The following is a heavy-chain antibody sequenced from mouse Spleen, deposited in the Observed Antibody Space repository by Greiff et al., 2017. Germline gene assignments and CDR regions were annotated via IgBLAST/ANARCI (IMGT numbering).Heavy chain of an antibody. CDR2: ISSGGGNT. CDR1: GFTFSSYT. D-gene: IGHD1-1*01. CDR3: GRQMICYGAMGY. V-gene: IGHV5-9*04. Sequence: EVKLVESGGGLVKPGGSLKLSCAASGFTFSSYTMSWVRQTPAKRLEWVATISSGGGNTYYPDSVKGRFTISRDNARNTRYLQMSSLRSEDTGMYYWGRQMICYGAMGYWGQRASGTVSS. J-gene: IGHJ4*01.